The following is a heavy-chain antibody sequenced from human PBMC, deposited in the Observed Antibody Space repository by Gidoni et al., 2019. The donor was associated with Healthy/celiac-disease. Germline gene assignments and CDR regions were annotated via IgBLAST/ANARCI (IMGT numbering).Heavy chain of an antibody. D-gene: IGHD2-21*02. CDR3: ALVAYCGGDCYDNWFDP. CDR2: IYYSGST. J-gene: IGHJ5*02. Sequence: QLQLQESGPGLVKPSETLSLTCTVSGGSISSRSYYWGWIRQPPGKGLEWIGSIYYSGSTYYNPSLKSRVTISVDTSKNQFSLKLSSVTAADTAVYYCALVAYCGGDCYDNWFDPWGQGTLVTVSS. V-gene: IGHV4-39*01. CDR1: GGSISSRSYY.